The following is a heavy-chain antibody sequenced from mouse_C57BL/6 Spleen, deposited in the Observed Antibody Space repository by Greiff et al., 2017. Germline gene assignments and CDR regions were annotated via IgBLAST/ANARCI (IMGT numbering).Heavy chain of an antibody. D-gene: IGHD2-1*01. V-gene: IGHV14-4*01. Sequence: VQLKESGAELVRPGASVKLSCTASGFNIKDDYMHWVKQRPEQGLEWIGWIDPENGDTEYASKFQGKATITADTSSNTAYLQLSSLTSEDTAVYYCTTGYGNYGVFAYWGQGTLVTVSA. CDR3: TTGYGNYGVFAY. J-gene: IGHJ3*01. CDR2: IDPENGDT. CDR1: GFNIKDDY.